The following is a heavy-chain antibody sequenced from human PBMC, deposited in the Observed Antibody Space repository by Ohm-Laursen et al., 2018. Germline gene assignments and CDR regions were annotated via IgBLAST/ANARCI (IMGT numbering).Heavy chain of an antibody. Sequence: ASVKVSCKTSGFTFTDYNIHWVRQAPGQGLEWVGRVVPSSGGTNFAQKFQGRVTMTRDTSITTAYMELSGLISDDTAVYYCVLGWSTGVDIWGQGTTVTVSS. CDR1: GFTFTDYN. CDR3: VLGWSTGVDI. J-gene: IGHJ6*02. V-gene: IGHV1-2*06. CDR2: VVPSSGGT. D-gene: IGHD3-3*01.